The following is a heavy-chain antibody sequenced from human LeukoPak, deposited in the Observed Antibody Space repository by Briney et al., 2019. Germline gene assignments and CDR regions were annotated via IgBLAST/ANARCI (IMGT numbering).Heavy chain of an antibody. Sequence: SETLSLTCTVSGGSISSYYWSWIRQPPGKGLEWIGYIYYSGSTNYNPSLKSRVTISVDTSKNQFSLKLSSVTAADTAVYYCARQTTPITIFGVVTSSNWFDPWGQGTLVTVSS. CDR1: GGSISSYY. J-gene: IGHJ5*02. D-gene: IGHD3-3*01. V-gene: IGHV4-59*01. CDR3: ARQTTPITIFGVVTSSNWFDP. CDR2: IYYSGST.